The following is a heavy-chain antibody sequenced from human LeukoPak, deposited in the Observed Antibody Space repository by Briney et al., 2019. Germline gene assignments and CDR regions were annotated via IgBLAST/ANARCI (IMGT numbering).Heavy chain of an antibody. D-gene: IGHD6-19*01. Sequence: PGRSLRLSCAVSGFSVSSFGMSWVRQAPGKGLEWISAISLNGETTWYADSVKGRFIISRDNSKNTLYLQLTSLRAEDTAVYYCAQGFSSGWYPYWGQGSLGSVSS. V-gene: IGHV3-23*01. J-gene: IGHJ4*02. CDR1: GFSVSSFG. CDR2: ISLNGETT. CDR3: AQGFSSGWYPY.